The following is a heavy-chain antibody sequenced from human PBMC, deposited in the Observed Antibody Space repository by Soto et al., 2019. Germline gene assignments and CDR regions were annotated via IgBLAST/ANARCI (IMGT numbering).Heavy chain of an antibody. D-gene: IGHD3-10*01. Sequence: VQLLESGGGLVQPGGSLRLSCAASGFTFSSYAMSWVRQAPGKGLEWVSAISGSGGSTYYADSVKGRFTISRDNSKNTLYLQMNSLRAEDTAVYYCAKESGSITMVRGVITGGYFDYWGQGTLVTVSS. CDR1: GFTFSSYA. CDR3: AKESGSITMVRGVITGGYFDY. V-gene: IGHV3-23*01. CDR2: ISGSGGST. J-gene: IGHJ4*02.